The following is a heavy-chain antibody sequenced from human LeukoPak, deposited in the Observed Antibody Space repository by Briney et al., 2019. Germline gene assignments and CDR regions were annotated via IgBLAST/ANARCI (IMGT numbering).Heavy chain of an antibody. CDR3: ARRPYSDTSGRLSDV. D-gene: IGHD3-22*01. Sequence: GGSLRLSCAASGFSFSSYNMNWVRQAPGKGLEWLSYIGSSGSPTHYADSVGGRFTISRDNAKNSLYLQMNSLRDEDTAVYFCARRPYSDTSGRLSDVWGQGTTVTVSS. V-gene: IGHV3-48*02. J-gene: IGHJ6*02. CDR1: GFSFSSYN. CDR2: IGSSGSPT.